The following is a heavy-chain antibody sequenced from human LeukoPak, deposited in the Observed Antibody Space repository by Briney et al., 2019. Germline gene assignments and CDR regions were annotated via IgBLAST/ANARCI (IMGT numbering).Heavy chain of an antibody. Sequence: GGPLRLSCAASGFTFSSYGMRWVRQAPGKGLEWVAVIWYDGNNKYYADSVKGRFTISRDNSKNTLYLQMNGLRAEDAAVYYCARVQWLDNYYFDYWGQGTLVTVSS. D-gene: IGHD6-19*01. CDR3: ARVQWLDNYYFDY. CDR2: IWYDGNNK. CDR1: GFTFSSYG. J-gene: IGHJ4*02. V-gene: IGHV3-33*01.